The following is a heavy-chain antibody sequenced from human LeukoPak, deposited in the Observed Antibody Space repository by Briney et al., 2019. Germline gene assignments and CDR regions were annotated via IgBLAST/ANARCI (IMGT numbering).Heavy chain of an antibody. Sequence: GGSLRLSCAASGFTFSSDWMNWVCHGPGKGLEWVANINHDGSDKSYVDSVKGRFTISRDNAKNSLYLQMNSLRAEDTAFYYCARGEGVTNDYWGQGTLVTVSS. CDR1: GFTFSSDW. CDR2: INHDGSDK. D-gene: IGHD2-21*02. V-gene: IGHV3-7*02. CDR3: ARGEGVTNDY. J-gene: IGHJ4*02.